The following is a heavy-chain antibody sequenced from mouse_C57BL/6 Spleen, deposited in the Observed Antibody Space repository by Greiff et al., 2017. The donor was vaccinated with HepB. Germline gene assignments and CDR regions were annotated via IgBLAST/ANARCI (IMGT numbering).Heavy chain of an antibody. CDR1: GYTFTSYW. CDR2: INPSSGYT. Sequence: QVQLQQSGAELAKPGASVKLSCKTSGYTFTSYWMHWIKQRPGQGLEWIGYINPSSGYTKYNQKFKDKATLTADKSSSTAYIQLSSLTYEDSAVYYCLRVYYVDYWGQGTTLTVSS. CDR3: LRVYYVDY. D-gene: IGHD2-12*01. V-gene: IGHV1-7*01. J-gene: IGHJ2*01.